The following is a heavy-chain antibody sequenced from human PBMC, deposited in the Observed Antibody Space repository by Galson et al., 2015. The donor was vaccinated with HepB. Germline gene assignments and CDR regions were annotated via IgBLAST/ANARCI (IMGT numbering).Heavy chain of an antibody. Sequence: SLRLSCAASTFTFSSYGMHWVRQAPGKGLEWVALLSYDGTKRYYADSVKGRFTISRDNSKNTLYLRMNSLRTDDTAVFYCARGPCQVPPTGDPYELNWYFDLWGRGTLVTVSS. CDR1: TFTFSSYG. J-gene: IGHJ2*01. V-gene: IGHV3-30*03. CDR3: ARGPCQVPPTGDPYELNWYFDL. CDR2: LSYDGTKR. D-gene: IGHD7-27*01.